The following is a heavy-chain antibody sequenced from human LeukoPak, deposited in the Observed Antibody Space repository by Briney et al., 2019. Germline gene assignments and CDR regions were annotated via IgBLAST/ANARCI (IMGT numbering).Heavy chain of an antibody. D-gene: IGHD1-26*01. CDR2: IYHSGRT. CDR1: GYSISSGYY. J-gene: IGHJ4*02. CDR3: ARRIVGATPFDY. Sequence: SETLSLTCTVSGYSISSGYYWGWIRQLPGKGLEWIGSIYHSGRTYYNPSLKSRVTISVDTSKNQFSLKLSSVTAADTAVYYCARRIVGATPFDYWGQGTLVTVSS. V-gene: IGHV4-38-2*02.